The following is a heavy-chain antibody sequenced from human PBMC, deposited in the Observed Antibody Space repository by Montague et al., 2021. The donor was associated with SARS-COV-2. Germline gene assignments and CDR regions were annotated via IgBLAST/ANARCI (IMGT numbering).Heavy chain of an antibody. V-gene: IGHV3-7*03. CDR2: ITQDGSEK. Sequence: SLRLSCAASGFPFSTFWMTWVRQPPGKGLEWVATITQDGSEKYNVDSVKGRFTISRDNAKKSLSLQMNSLRAEDTAVYYCARDRYYQYWSGCYPPDYWGQGTLVTVSS. J-gene: IGHJ4*02. CDR1: GFPFSTFW. CDR3: ARDRYYQYWSGCYPPDY. D-gene: IGHD3-3*01.